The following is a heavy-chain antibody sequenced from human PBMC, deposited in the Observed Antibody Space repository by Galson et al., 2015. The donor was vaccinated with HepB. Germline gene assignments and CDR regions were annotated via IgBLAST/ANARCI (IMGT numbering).Heavy chain of an antibody. D-gene: IGHD3-10*01. CDR3: TRDASTMVRGVRYYFDY. CDR1: GYTFTSYA. V-gene: IGHV1-3*01. CDR2: INAGNGNT. J-gene: IGHJ4*02. Sequence: SVKVSCKASGYTFTSYAMHWVRQAPGQRLEWMGWINAGNGNTKYSQKFQGRVTITRDTSASTAYMELSSLRSEDTAVYYCTRDASTMVRGVRYYFDYWGQGTLVTVSS.